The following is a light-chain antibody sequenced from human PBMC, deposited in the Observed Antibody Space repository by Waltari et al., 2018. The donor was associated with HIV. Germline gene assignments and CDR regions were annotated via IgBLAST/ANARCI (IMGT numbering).Light chain of an antibody. V-gene: IGLV3-25*03. Sequence: SSELTQPPSVSVSPGQTVRITCTGDALPTQYPSWYQQKPGQPPVLVMYKDTQRSSGTPERFSGSSSGTTVTLTITAVRAEDEAYYYCQSGDNKLTSVFFGGGTRLTVL. CDR3: QSGDNKLTSVF. CDR2: KDT. CDR1: ALPTQY. J-gene: IGLJ2*01.